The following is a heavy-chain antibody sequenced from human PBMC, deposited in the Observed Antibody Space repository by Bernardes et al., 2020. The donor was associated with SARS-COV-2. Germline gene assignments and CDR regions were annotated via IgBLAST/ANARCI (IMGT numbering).Heavy chain of an antibody. J-gene: IGHJ3*02. CDR1: GYTFTGYY. Sequence: ASVKVSFKASGYTFTGYYMHWVRQAPGQGLEWMGWIKPNSGVTNYAQNFQGRVTMTRDTSISTAYMELSRLRSDDTAVYYCARDLDRLYSGSRTDAFDIWGQGTMVTVSS. CDR2: IKPNSGVT. CDR3: ARDLDRLYSGSRTDAFDI. V-gene: IGHV1-2*02. D-gene: IGHD1-26*01.